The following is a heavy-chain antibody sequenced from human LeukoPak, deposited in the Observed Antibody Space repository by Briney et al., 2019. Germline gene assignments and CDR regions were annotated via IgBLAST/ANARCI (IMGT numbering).Heavy chain of an antibody. D-gene: IGHD3-22*01. V-gene: IGHV3-21*01. Sequence: GGSLRLSCAASGFTFSTYSMNWVRQAPGEGLEWVPSITGSSSFIYYADSVKGRFTISRDNIRNSLHLQMNSLRAEDTAVYYCARNYDTGGYGYNWFDPGGQGTLVTVSS. J-gene: IGHJ5*02. CDR3: ARNYDTGGYGYNWFDP. CDR2: ITGSSSFI. CDR1: GFTFSTYS.